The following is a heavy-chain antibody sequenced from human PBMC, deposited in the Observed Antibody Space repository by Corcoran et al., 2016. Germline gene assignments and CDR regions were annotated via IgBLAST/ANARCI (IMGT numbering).Heavy chain of an antibody. Sequence: QVQLVQSGAEVKKPGSSVKVSCKASGGTFSSYAISWVRQAPGQGLEWMGGIIPIFGTANYAQKFQGRVTITADESTSTAYMELSSLRSEDTAVYSCARDSRNVGYCSGGICYQVHPWWFDPWGQGTLVTVSS. CDR1: GGTFSSYA. D-gene: IGHD2-15*01. J-gene: IGHJ5*02. V-gene: IGHV1-69*01. CDR3: ARDSRNVGYCSGGICYQVHPWWFDP. CDR2: IIPIFGTA.